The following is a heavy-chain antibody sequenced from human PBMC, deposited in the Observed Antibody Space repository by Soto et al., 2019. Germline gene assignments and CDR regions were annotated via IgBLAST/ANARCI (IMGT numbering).Heavy chain of an antibody. Sequence: QVQLVQSGAEVKKPGASVKVSCKASGYTFTSYGISWVRQAPGQGLEWMGWISAYNGNTNYAQKLQGRVTMTTDTSTSTAYMELRSLRSDDTAVYYCAGDCRVPKDSDRDDAFDIWGQGTMVTVSS. J-gene: IGHJ3*02. D-gene: IGHD2-15*01. CDR2: ISAYNGNT. V-gene: IGHV1-18*01. CDR3: AGDCRVPKDSDRDDAFDI. CDR1: GYTFTSYG.